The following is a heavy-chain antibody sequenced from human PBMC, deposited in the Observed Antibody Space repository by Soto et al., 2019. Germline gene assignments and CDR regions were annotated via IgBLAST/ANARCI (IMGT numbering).Heavy chain of an antibody. CDR2: IDYSGST. V-gene: IGHV4-39*01. CDR3: ETVDGLGVVTPFMDY. Sequence: QLQLQESGPGLVKPSETLSLICTVSGGSISSSRYRWGWVRQPPGKGLEWIGTIDYSGSTHYNPSLKSRVTESVDTSTSQFSLRLNSVTAADTAVYYCETVDGLGVVTPFMDYWGQGTLVTVSS. J-gene: IGHJ4*02. D-gene: IGHD3-3*01. CDR1: GGSISSSRYR.